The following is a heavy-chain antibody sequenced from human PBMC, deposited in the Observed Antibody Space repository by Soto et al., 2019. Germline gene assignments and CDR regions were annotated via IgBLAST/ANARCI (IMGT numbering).Heavy chain of an antibody. D-gene: IGHD2-15*01. J-gene: IGHJ4*02. CDR2: IWYDGSNK. CDR3: ARWGCSGSNCNLNQRSFDF. CDR1: GFIFNEYG. Sequence: QVQLVESGGGVVQPGRSLRLSCAASGFIFNEYGMHWVRQAPGKGLEWVAVIWYDGSNKYYADSVKGRFTFSRDNSKNTMSLQMNSLRVEDTAVYYCARWGCSGSNCNLNQRSFDFGGQGTLVTVSS. V-gene: IGHV3-33*03.